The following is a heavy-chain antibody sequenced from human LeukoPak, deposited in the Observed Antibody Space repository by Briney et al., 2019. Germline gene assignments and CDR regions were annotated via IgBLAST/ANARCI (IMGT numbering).Heavy chain of an antibody. J-gene: IGHJ5*02. Sequence: GASVEVSCKASGYTFTSYGISWVRQAPGQGLEWMGWISAYNGNTNYAQKLQGRVTMTTDTSTSTAHMELRSLRSDDTAVYYCARVVVPAAYNWFDPWGQGTLVTVSS. V-gene: IGHV1-18*01. CDR3: ARVVVPAAYNWFDP. CDR1: GYTFTSYG. CDR2: ISAYNGNT. D-gene: IGHD2-2*01.